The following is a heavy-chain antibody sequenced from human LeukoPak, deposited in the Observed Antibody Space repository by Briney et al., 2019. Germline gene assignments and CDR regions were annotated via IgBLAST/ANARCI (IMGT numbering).Heavy chain of an antibody. CDR3: AKDFAYIIYDPVGFDI. Sequence: GGSLRLSCAASGFTFSSYGMHWVRQAPGKGLEWVAFLRYDGSNKYYADSVKGRFTISRDNSKNTLYLQMNSLRAEDTAVYYCAKDFAYIIYDPVGFDIWGQGTKVTVSS. D-gene: IGHD2-21*01. CDR1: GFTFSSYG. V-gene: IGHV3-30*02. J-gene: IGHJ3*02. CDR2: LRYDGSNK.